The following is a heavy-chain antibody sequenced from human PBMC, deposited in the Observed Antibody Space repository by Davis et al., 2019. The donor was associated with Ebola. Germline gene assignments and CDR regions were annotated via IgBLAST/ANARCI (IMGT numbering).Heavy chain of an antibody. J-gene: IGHJ4*02. CDR3: ASSSGYYSPHFDY. Sequence: MPSEILSLTCAVYVGSFSDHYWSWIRQPPGKGLEWIGEINHSGSTNYNPSLKSRVTISVDTSKNQFSLKLSSVTAADTAVYYCASSSGYYSPHFDYWGQGTLVTVSS. V-gene: IGHV4-34*01. D-gene: IGHD3-22*01. CDR1: VGSFSDHY. CDR2: INHSGST.